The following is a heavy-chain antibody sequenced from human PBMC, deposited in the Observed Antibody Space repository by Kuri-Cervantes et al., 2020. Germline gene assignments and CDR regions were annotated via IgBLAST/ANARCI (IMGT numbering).Heavy chain of an antibody. J-gene: IGHJ4*02. V-gene: IGHV3-30*03. CDR1: GFTFSSYG. Sequence: GGSLRLSCAASGFTFSSYGMHWVRQAPGKGLEWVAVISYDGSNKYYADSVKGRFTISRDNSKNTLYLQMNSLRAEDTAVYYCARASDYGDYVGCFDYWGQGTLVTVSS. CDR3: ARASDYGDYVGCFDY. CDR2: ISYDGSNK. D-gene: IGHD4-17*01.